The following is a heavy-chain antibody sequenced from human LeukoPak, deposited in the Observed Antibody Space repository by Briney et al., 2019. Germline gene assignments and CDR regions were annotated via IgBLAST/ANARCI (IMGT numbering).Heavy chain of an antibody. Sequence: GESLKTCCKGSGYSFTSYWIGWGRQMPGKGLEWMGIIYPGDSDTRYSPSFQVQVTVSAYKSLSTAYLQWVSVKASDPAMYYCARRVGSSWHFDYWGQGTLVTVSS. D-gene: IGHD6-13*01. V-gene: IGHV5-51*01. CDR2: IYPGDSDT. CDR3: ARRVGSSWHFDY. CDR1: GYSFTSYW. J-gene: IGHJ4*02.